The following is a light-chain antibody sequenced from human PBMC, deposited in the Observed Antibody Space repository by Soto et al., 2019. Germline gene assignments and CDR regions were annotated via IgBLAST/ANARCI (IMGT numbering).Light chain of an antibody. Sequence: QSALTQPASVSGSPGQSITISCTGTRSDVGGYNFVSWYQQFPGKAPKLMIYEVRNRPSGISNRFSGSKSGNTASLTISGLQAEDEADYYCSSYTSSATLAVFGTGTKLTVL. CDR1: RSDVGGYNF. J-gene: IGLJ1*01. CDR2: EVR. CDR3: SSYTSSATLAV. V-gene: IGLV2-14*01.